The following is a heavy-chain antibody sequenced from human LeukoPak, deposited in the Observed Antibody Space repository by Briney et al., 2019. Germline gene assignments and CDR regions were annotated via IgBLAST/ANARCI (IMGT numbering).Heavy chain of an antibody. Sequence: SVKVSCKASGGTFSSYAISWVRQAPGQGLEWMGRIIPIFGTANYAQKFQGRVTITTDESTSTAYMELSSLRSEDTAVYYCARDSSVTIFGVVIAPFDYWGQGTLVTVPS. J-gene: IGHJ4*02. D-gene: IGHD3-3*01. V-gene: IGHV1-69*05. CDR2: IIPIFGTA. CDR1: GGTFSSYA. CDR3: ARDSSVTIFGVVIAPFDY.